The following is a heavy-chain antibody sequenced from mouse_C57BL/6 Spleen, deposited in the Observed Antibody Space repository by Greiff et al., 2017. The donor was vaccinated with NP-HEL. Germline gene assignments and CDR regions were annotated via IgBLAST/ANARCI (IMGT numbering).Heavy chain of an antibody. Sequence: QVQLQQPGAELVKPGASVKVSCKASGYTFTSYWMHWVKQRPGQGLEWIGRIHPSDSDTNYNQKFKGKATLTVDKSSSTAYMQLSSLTSEDSAVYYCARKASNSWFAYWGQGTLVTVSA. V-gene: IGHV1-74*01. CDR1: GYTFTSYW. D-gene: IGHD2-5*01. CDR3: ARKASNSWFAY. CDR2: IHPSDSDT. J-gene: IGHJ3*01.